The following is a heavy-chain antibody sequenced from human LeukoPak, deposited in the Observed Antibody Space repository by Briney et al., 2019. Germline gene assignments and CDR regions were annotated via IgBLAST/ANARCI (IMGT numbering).Heavy chain of an antibody. CDR1: GGSISSYY. J-gene: IGHJ6*03. V-gene: IGHV4-59*08. Sequence: SETLSLTCTVSGGSISSYYWSWIRQPPGKGLEWIGYIYYSGSTNYNPSLKSRVTISVDTSKNQFSLKLSSVTAADTAVYCCARLPYGDYYYYMDVWGKGTTVTVSS. CDR2: IYYSGST. D-gene: IGHD4-17*01. CDR3: ARLPYGDYYYYMDV.